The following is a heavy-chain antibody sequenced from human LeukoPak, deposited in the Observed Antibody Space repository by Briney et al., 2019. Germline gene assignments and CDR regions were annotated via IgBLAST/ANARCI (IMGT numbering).Heavy chain of an antibody. V-gene: IGHV4-39*01. CDR2: IYYSGST. CDR3: ARHKDFWSGPNWFDP. CDR1: GGSISSSSYY. D-gene: IGHD3-3*01. Sequence: PSETLSLTCTVSGGSISSSSYYWGWIRQPPGKGLEWIGSIYYSGSTYYNPSLKSRVTISVDTSKNQFSLKLSSVTAADTAVYYCARHKDFWSGPNWFDPWGQGTLVTVSS. J-gene: IGHJ5*02.